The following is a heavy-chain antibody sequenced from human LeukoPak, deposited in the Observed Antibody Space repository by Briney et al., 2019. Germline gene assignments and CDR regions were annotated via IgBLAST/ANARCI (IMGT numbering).Heavy chain of an antibody. CDR1: GGSFSGYY. J-gene: IGHJ6*02. D-gene: IGHD3-10*01. Sequence: PSETLSLTCAVSGGSFSGYYWSWIRQPPGKGLEWIGEINHSGSTRYNPSLKSRVTISEDTSKSQFSLNLTSVTAADTAVYYCARGVVRGVKFYYYFPMDVWGQGTTVTVSS. CDR3: ARGVVRGVKFYYYFPMDV. CDR2: INHSGST. V-gene: IGHV4-34*01.